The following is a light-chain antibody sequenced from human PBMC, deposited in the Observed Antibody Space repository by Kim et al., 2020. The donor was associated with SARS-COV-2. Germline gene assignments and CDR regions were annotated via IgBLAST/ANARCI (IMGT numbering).Light chain of an antibody. CDR1: QSVSSSY. CDR3: QQYGSSPRT. Sequence: PGERATLSCRASQSVSSSYLAWYQQKPDQAPRLLIYGASSRATGIPDRFSGSGSGTDFTLTISRLEPEDFAVYYCQQYGSSPRTFGQGTKV. V-gene: IGKV3-20*01. CDR2: GAS. J-gene: IGKJ1*01.